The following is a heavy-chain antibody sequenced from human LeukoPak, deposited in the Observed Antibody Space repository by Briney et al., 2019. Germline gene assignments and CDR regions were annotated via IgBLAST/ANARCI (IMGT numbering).Heavy chain of an antibody. CDR2: INEGGSVT. CDR3: SRDLRGRDDY. CDR1: GFTFSNYW. J-gene: IGHJ4*02. Sequence: GGSLRLSCAASGFTFSNYWMHWVRQAPGKGLVWVSRINEGGSVTDYADSVKGRFTISRDNAKNTLYLEMNSLRAEDTAVYYCSRDLRGRDDYWGQGTLVTVSS. V-gene: IGHV3-74*01. D-gene: IGHD5-24*01.